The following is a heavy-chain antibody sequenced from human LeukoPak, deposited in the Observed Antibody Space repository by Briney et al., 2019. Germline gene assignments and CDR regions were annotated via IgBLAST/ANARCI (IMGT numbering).Heavy chain of an antibody. CDR2: IYYSGST. CDR1: GGSISNGDHY. CDR3: AREGIAVAGTFAYFDY. J-gene: IGHJ4*02. V-gene: IGHV4-31*03. Sequence: SETLSLTCTVSGGSISNGDHYWSWIRQHPGKGLEWIGHIYYSGSTYYNPSLKSRGIISVETSKNQFSLKLSSVTAADTAVYYCAREGIAVAGTFAYFDYWGQGTLVTVSS. D-gene: IGHD6-19*01.